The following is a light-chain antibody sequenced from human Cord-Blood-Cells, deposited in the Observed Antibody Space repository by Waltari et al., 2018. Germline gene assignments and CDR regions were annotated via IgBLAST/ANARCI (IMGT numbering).Light chain of an antibody. CDR1: QDSSNY. CDR2: DAS. CDR3: QQYDNLPRVT. Sequence: DIQMTQSTSSLSASVGDRVTITCQASQDSSNYLNWYQEKPGKAPKPLIFDASNLETGVPLRFSGSGSGTDFTFSISSLQPEDIATYYCQQYDNLPRVTFGQGPKLEIK. V-gene: IGKV1-33*01. J-gene: IGKJ2*01.